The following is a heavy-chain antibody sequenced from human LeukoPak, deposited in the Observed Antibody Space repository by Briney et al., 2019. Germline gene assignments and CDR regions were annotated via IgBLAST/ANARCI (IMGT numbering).Heavy chain of an antibody. CDR3: ARDPGVGATNGGGNDY. CDR1: GFTFSSYS. V-gene: IGHV3-21*01. D-gene: IGHD1-26*01. J-gene: IGHJ4*02. CDR2: ISTSSSYI. Sequence: GESLRLSCAASGFTFSSYSMNWVRQAPGKGLEWVSSISTSSSYIYYADSVKGRFTISRDNAKKSVNLQMNGLRPEDTAVYYCARDPGVGATNGGGNDYWGQGTLVTVSS.